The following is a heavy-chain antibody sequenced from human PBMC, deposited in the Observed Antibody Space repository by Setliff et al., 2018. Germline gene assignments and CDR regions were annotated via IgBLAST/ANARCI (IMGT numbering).Heavy chain of an antibody. J-gene: IGHJ4*02. Sequence: ASVKVSCKASGYAFTGYYIHWVRQAPGQGLEWMGRINPNSGGTNYAQKFQGRVTMTRDTSISTAYMELSRLTSDDTAVYYCAVPSSGNFYFDYWGQGTLVTVSS. CDR2: INPNSGGT. D-gene: IGHD1-26*01. CDR1: GYAFTGYY. V-gene: IGHV1-2*06. CDR3: AVPSSGNFYFDY.